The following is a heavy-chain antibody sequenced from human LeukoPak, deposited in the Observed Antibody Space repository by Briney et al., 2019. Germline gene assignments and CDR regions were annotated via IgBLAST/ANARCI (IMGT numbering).Heavy chain of an antibody. J-gene: IGHJ4*02. D-gene: IGHD4-23*01. V-gene: IGHV3-64*01. CDR1: GFTFSDYT. Sequence: GGSLRLSCVASGFTFSDYTMHRVRQAPRKGLEYVSAISSYGDNTYYANSVKGRFTISRDNSKNTLYLQMGSLRADDMAVYYCARATNSYGGNSDFWGQGTLVTVSS. CDR3: ARATNSYGGNSDF. CDR2: ISSYGDNT.